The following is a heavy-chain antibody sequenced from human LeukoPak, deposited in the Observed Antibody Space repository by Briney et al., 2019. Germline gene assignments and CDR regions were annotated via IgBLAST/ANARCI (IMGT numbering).Heavy chain of an antibody. V-gene: IGHV4-59*01. Sequence: PSETLSLTCAVSGGSMRNYYWSWIRKPPGPGLERIGYTYDSGSSSYNHSLSSRVSISIDMSKNQISLNLSSVTAADTAVYYCARGCASSWYYFDFWGQGTLVTVSS. D-gene: IGHD2-2*01. CDR1: GGSMRNYY. J-gene: IGHJ4*02. CDR3: ARGCASSWYYFDF. CDR2: TYDSGSS.